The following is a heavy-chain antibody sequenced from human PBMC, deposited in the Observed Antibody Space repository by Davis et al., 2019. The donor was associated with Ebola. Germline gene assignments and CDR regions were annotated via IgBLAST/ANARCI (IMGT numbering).Heavy chain of an antibody. CDR1: GGSFSGYY. D-gene: IGHD3-3*01. V-gene: IGHV4-34*01. CDR3: ASTPGLRFLEWSHLYGMDV. Sequence: MPSETLSLTCAVYGGSFSGYYWSWIRQPPGKGLEWIGEINHSGSTNYNPSLKSRVTISVDTSKNQFSLKLSSVTAADTAVYYCASTPGLRFLEWSHLYGMDVWGQGTTVTVSS. J-gene: IGHJ6*02. CDR2: INHSGST.